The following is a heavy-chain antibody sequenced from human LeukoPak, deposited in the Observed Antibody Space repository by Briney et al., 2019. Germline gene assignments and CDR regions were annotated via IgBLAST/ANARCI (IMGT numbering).Heavy chain of an antibody. V-gene: IGHV4-38-2*02. CDR3: ARGRAYVRNFDY. CDR2: MYHSGST. Sequence: PSETLSLTCSVSGYSISSAYYWGWIRQPPGKGLEWIGTMYHSGSTNYNPSLKSRVTISVDTSKNQFSLKLSSVTAADTAVYYCARGRAYVRNFDYWGQGTLVTVSS. CDR1: GYSISSAYY. J-gene: IGHJ4*02. D-gene: IGHD1-14*01.